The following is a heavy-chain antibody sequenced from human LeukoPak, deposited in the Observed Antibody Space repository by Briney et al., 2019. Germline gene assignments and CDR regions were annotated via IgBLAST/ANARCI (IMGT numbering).Heavy chain of an antibody. Sequence: ASVKVSCKASGYTLTSYDINWVRQATGQGLEWMGWMNPNSGNTGYAQKFQGRVTMTRNTSISTAYMELSSLRSEDTAVYYCARVGGSYYYYYYGMDVWGQGTTVTVSS. CDR3: ARVGGSYYYYYYGMDV. CDR1: GYTLTSYD. CDR2: MNPNSGNT. V-gene: IGHV1-8*01. D-gene: IGHD1-26*01. J-gene: IGHJ6*02.